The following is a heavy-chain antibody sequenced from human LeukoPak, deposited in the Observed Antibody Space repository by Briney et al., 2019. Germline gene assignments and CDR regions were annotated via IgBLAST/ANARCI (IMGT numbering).Heavy chain of an antibody. J-gene: IGHJ4*02. V-gene: IGHV4-34*01. D-gene: IGHD1-7*01. Sequence: SETLSLTCAVYGGSFSGYYWSWIRQPPGKGLEWIGEINHSGSTNYNPSLKSRVTISVDTSKNQFSLKLSSVTAADTAVYYCARGSEGTTVGFDYWGQGTLVTVSS. CDR2: INHSGST. CDR3: ARGSEGTTVGFDY. CDR1: GGSFSGYY.